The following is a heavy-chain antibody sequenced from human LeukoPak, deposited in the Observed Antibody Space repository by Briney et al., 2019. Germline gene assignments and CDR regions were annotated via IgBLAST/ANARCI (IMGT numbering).Heavy chain of an antibody. J-gene: IGHJ4*02. CDR1: GFTFSSYG. D-gene: IGHD3-22*01. V-gene: IGHV3-30*02. CDR2: MRFDGSNK. Sequence: GGSLRLSCAASGFTFSSYGMHWVRQAPGKGLEWVAFMRFDGSNKYYADSVKGRFTISRDNSKNTLYLQMNSLRAEDTAVYYCAKDQLTYYFDSSGYYPLAYWGQGTLVTVSS. CDR3: AKDQLTYYFDSSGYYPLAY.